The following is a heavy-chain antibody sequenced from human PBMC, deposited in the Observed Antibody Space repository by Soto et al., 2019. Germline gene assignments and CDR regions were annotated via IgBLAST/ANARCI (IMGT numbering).Heavy chain of an antibody. CDR3: ATHKSHDAFDI. CDR1: GGSVSSRTYY. J-gene: IGHJ3*02. V-gene: IGHV4-61*01. Sequence: SETLSLTCTVSGGSVSSRTYYWSWVRQPPGKELEWIGYFYYTGSTNYNPSLKSRVAISIDTSKNQFSLKLSSVTAADTAVYYCATHKSHDAFDIWGQGTMVTVSS. CDR2: FYYTGST.